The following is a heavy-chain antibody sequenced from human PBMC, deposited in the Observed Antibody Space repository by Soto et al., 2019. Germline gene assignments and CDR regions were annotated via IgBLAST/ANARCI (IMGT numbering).Heavy chain of an antibody. CDR2: INPNSGGT. CDR3: ARGSLEVRVPLLYSSWFDP. J-gene: IGHJ5*02. CDR1: GYTFTGYY. V-gene: IGHV1-2*02. Sequence: ASVKVSCKASGYTFTGYYRHWLRQAPGQGLEWMGWINPNSGGTNYAQKFQGRVTMTRDTSISTAYMELSRLRSDDTAVYCCARGSLEVRVPLLYSSWFDPWGQGTLVTVSS. D-gene: IGHD2-2*02.